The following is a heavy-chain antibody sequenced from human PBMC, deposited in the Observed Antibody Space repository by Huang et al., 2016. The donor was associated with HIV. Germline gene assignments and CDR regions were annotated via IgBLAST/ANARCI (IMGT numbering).Heavy chain of an antibody. V-gene: IGHV4-30-2*01. CDR3: ASQAVDYDYVWGSYRDY. D-gene: IGHD3-16*02. J-gene: IGHJ4*02. CDR1: GGSISSGAYS. Sequence: QLHLQESGSGLVKPSQTLSLTCAVSGGSISSGAYSWSWIRQPPGKGLEWIGCGVQGGSTYYNPSLKSRVTISVDRSKNNFSLKLNSVAAADTAVYYCASQAVDYDYVWGSYRDYWGQGTLVTVSS. CDR2: GVQGGST.